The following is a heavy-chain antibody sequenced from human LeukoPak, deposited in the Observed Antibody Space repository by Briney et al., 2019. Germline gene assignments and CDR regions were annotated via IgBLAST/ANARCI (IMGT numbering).Heavy chain of an antibody. J-gene: IGHJ4*02. CDR1: GGTFSSYS. Sequence: GASVTVSCKASGGTFSSYSINWVRQVPGQGLEWMGWISAYNGNTNYAQKLQGRVTMTTDTSTSTAYMELRSLRSDDTAVYYCARDTAMVIDYWGQGTLVTVSS. D-gene: IGHD5-18*01. CDR2: ISAYNGNT. CDR3: ARDTAMVIDY. V-gene: IGHV1-18*01.